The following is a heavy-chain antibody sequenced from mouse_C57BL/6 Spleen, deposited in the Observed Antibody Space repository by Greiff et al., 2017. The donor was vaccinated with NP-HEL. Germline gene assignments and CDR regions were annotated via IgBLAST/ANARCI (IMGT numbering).Heavy chain of an antibody. J-gene: IGHJ4*01. CDR3: ARYDGYPDAMDY. CDR2: IYPGSGST. Sequence: QVQLQQPGAELVKPGASVKMSCKASGYTFTSYWITWVKQRPGQGLEWIGDIYPGSGSTNYNEKFKSKAKLTVDTSSSTAYIQLSSLTSEDSAVYDGARYDGYPDAMDYWGQGTSVTVSS. CDR1: GYTFTSYW. D-gene: IGHD2-3*01. V-gene: IGHV1-55*01.